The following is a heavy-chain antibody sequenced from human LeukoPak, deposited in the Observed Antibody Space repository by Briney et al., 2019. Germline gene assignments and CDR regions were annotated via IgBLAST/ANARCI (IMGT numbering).Heavy chain of an antibody. J-gene: IGHJ5*02. CDR3: ARERIAAASWFDP. CDR2: ISYDGSNK. V-gene: IGHV3-30-3*01. CDR1: GFTFSGYA. D-gene: IGHD6-13*01. Sequence: QPGGSLRLSCAASGFTFSGYAMHWVRQAPGKGLEWVAVISYDGSNKYYADSVKGRFTISRDNSKNTLYLQMNSLRAEDTAVYYCARERIAAASWFDPWGQGTLVTVSS.